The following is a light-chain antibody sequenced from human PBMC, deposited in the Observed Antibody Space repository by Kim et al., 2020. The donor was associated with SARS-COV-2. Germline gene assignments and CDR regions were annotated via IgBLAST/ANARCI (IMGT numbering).Light chain of an antibody. CDR3: QSYDSSMV. V-gene: IGLV6-57*04. J-gene: IGLJ2*01. CDR2: EDN. CDR1: SGSIASNY. Sequence: NFMLTQPHSVSESPGKTVTISCTRSSGSIASNYVQWYQQRPGSAPTTVIYEDNQRPSGVPGRFSGSIDSSSNSASLTISGLKTEDEGDYYCQSYDSSMVFGGRTQLTVL.